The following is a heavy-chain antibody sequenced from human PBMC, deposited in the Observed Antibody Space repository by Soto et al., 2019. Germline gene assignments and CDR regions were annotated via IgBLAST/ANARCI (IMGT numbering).Heavy chain of an antibody. CDR2: ISGSGGST. Sequence: WGSLRIVCATCDFTFSIYAMSWVRQAPGKGLEWVSAISGSGGSTYYADSVKGRFTISRDNSKNTLYLQMNSLRAEDTAVYYCANRRRTPREVAGSFDYWGQGTLVTVSS. J-gene: IGHJ4*02. D-gene: IGHD6-19*01. CDR3: ANRRRTPREVAGSFDY. V-gene: IGHV3-23*01. CDR1: DFTFSIYA.